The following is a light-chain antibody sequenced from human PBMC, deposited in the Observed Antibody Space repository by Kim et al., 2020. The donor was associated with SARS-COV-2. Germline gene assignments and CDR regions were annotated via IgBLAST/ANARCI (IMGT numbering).Light chain of an antibody. J-gene: IGKJ2*01. V-gene: IGKV1-5*01. Sequence: CASVGDRVTITCRASQSISTWLAWYQQKPGNAPKLVIYDASTLERGVPSRFSGSGSGTEFTLTISSLQPDDFATYYCQQYDSSSYTFGQGTKLEI. CDR1: QSISTW. CDR2: DAS. CDR3: QQYDSSSYT.